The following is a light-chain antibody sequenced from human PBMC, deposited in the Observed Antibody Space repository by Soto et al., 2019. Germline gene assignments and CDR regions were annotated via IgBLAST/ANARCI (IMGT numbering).Light chain of an antibody. CDR1: SSDVGNYNY. Sequence: QSALTQPASVSGSPGQSITISCTGTSSDVGNYNYVSWYQQHPGKAPKLMIYDVSNRPSGVSNRFSGSKSGNTASLTISGPQTEDEADYYCNSYTSSSTLVFGTGTKVTVL. V-gene: IGLV2-14*03. J-gene: IGLJ1*01. CDR3: NSYTSSSTLV. CDR2: DVS.